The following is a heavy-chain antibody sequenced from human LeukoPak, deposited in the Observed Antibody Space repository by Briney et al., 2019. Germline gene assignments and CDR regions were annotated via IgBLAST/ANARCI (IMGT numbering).Heavy chain of an antibody. D-gene: IGHD3-3*01. CDR3: ARAEMGDFWSGYYRYYFDY. CDR1: GFTFSSYS. J-gene: IGHJ4*02. Sequence: PGGSLRLSCAASGFTFSSYSMNWVRQAPGKGLEWVSYISSSSSTIYYADSVKGRFTISRDNAKNSLYLQMNSLRAEDTAVYYCARAEMGDFWSGYYRYYFDYWGQGTLVTVSS. V-gene: IGHV3-48*01. CDR2: ISSSSSTI.